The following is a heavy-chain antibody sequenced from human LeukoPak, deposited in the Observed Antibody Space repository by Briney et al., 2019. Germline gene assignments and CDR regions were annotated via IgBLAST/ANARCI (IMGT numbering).Heavy chain of an antibody. CDR3: ARDPLLGYCSSTSCRPPDY. Sequence: PGRSLRLSCAASGFTFSSYGMHWVRQAPGKGLEWVAVIWYDGSSKYYADSVKGRFTISRDNSKNTLYLQMNRLRAEDTAVYYCARDPLLGYCSSTSCRPPDYWGQGTLVTVSS. D-gene: IGHD2-2*01. J-gene: IGHJ4*02. V-gene: IGHV3-33*01. CDR1: GFTFSSYG. CDR2: IWYDGSSK.